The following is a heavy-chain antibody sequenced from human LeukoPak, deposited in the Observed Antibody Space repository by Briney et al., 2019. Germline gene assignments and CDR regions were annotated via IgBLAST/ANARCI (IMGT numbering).Heavy chain of an antibody. Sequence: GGSLRLSCAASGFTFSSYAMSWVRQAPGKGLEWVSAISGSGGSTYYADSVKGRFTISRDNSKNTLYLQVNSLRAEDTAVYYCAKDKGGSSGFSASGLVYWGQGTLVTVSS. V-gene: IGHV3-23*01. J-gene: IGHJ4*02. CDR1: GFTFSSYA. CDR2: ISGSGGST. CDR3: AKDKGGSSGFSASGLVY. D-gene: IGHD6-19*01.